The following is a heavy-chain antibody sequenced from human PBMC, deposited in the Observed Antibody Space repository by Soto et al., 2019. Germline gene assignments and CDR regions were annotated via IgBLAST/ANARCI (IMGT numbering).Heavy chain of an antibody. D-gene: IGHD4-17*01. Sequence: GSLRLSCAASGFTFSRYWMDWVLQAPGKGLVWVSRINSDGRSTNYADSVKGRFTISRDNAKNTLYLQMNSLRAEDTAVYYCARAVTVSHWFDPWGQGTLVTVS. V-gene: IGHV3-74*01. CDR1: GFTFSRYW. J-gene: IGHJ5*02. CDR2: INSDGRST. CDR3: ARAVTVSHWFDP.